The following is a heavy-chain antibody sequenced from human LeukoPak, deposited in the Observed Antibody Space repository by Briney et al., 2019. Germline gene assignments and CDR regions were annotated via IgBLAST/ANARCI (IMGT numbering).Heavy chain of an antibody. J-gene: IGHJ4*02. Sequence: PGGSLRLSCAASGFSFSSQAVGWVRQAPGKGLEWVSVISDSGDVTYYADSVKGRFTISRDNSKNTLYLQIFSLRAEDTAVYYCAKDARRSDGWYFFDHWGQGTLVTVSS. D-gene: IGHD6-19*01. V-gene: IGHV3-23*01. CDR2: ISDSGDVT. CDR1: GFSFSSQA. CDR3: AKDARRSDGWYFFDH.